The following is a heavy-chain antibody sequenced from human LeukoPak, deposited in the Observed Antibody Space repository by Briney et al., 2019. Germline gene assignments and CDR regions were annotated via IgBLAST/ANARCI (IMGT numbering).Heavy chain of an antibody. CDR1: GFTFRSFG. J-gene: IGHJ4*02. D-gene: IGHD5-24*01. Sequence: GGSLRLSCVASGFTFRSFGIHWVRQAPGKGLEWVAFVRYDGNNKNYADSVKGRFTISRDNSKNTLYLQMNSLRAEDTAVYYCAREEIKGIWAPTFDYWGQGTLVTVSS. CDR2: VRYDGNNK. CDR3: AREEIKGIWAPTFDY. V-gene: IGHV3-30*02.